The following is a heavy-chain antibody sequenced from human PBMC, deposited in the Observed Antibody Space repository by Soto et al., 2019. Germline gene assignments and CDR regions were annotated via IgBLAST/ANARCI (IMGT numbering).Heavy chain of an antibody. CDR2: IRSDGHNP. J-gene: IGHJ6*02. CDR3: ARDMWSTTDYYYIMDV. CDR1: GFTLSNFW. Sequence: GGSLRLSCAAYGFTLSNFWMHWVRRAPGKGLVWVARIRSDGHNPTYADSAKGRFTISRDNDKNTLYLQMDSLSDEDTAVYFCARDMWSTTDYYYIMDVWGQGTTVTVSS. V-gene: IGHV3-74*01. D-gene: IGHD2-21*01.